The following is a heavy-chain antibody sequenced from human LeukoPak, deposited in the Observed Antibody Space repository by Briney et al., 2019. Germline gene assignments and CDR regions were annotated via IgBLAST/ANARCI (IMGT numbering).Heavy chain of an antibody. J-gene: IGHJ3*02. V-gene: IGHV3-53*01. D-gene: IGHD2-21*02. CDR2: IYSGGST. CDR3: ARDTYCGGDCYGAFDI. Sequence: GGSLRLSCAASGFTVSSNYMSWVRQAPGKGLEWVSVIYSGGSTYYADSVKGRFTISRDNSKNTLYLQMNSLRAEDTAVYYCARDTYCGGDCYGAFDIWGQGTMATVSS. CDR1: GFTVSSNY.